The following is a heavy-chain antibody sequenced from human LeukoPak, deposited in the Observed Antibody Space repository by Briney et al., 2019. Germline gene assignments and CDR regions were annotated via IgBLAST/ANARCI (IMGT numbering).Heavy chain of an antibody. CDR3: ARDLYYDSSGYSH. J-gene: IGHJ4*02. Sequence: GRSLRLSCAASGFTFSSYAMHWVRQAPGKGLEWVAVISYDGSNKYYADSVKGRFTISRDNSKNTLYLQMNSLRAEDTAVYYCARDLYYDSSGYSHWGQGTLVTVSS. CDR1: GFTFSSYA. V-gene: IGHV3-30*04. CDR2: ISYDGSNK. D-gene: IGHD3-22*01.